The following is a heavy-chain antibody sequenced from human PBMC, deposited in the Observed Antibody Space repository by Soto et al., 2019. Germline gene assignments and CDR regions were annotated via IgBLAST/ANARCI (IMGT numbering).Heavy chain of an antibody. J-gene: IGHJ6*03. CDR2: IYYSGST. V-gene: IGHV4-39*01. D-gene: IGHD3-9*01. Sequence: PSETLSLTCTVSGGSISSSSYYWGWIRQPPGKGLEWIGSIYYSGSTYYNPSLKSRVTISVDTSKNQFSLKLSSVTAADTAVYYCAVKSTYYDILTGYYTERGPYYYYMDVWGKGTTVTVSS. CDR1: GGSISSSSYY. CDR3: AVKSTYYDILTGYYTERGPYYYYMDV.